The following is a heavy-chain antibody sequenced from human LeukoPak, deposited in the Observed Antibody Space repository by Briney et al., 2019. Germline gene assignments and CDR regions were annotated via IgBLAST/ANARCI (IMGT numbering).Heavy chain of an antibody. Sequence: ASVKVSCKASGYTFTNYAMNWVRQAPGQGLEWMGWIDTNTGNPTYAQGFTGRFVFSLDTSVSTAYLQISSLKAEDTAMYYCARGRIQLWLKRSWFDPWGQGTLVTVSS. CDR3: ARGRIQLWLKRSWFDP. J-gene: IGHJ5*02. D-gene: IGHD5-18*01. CDR2: IDTNTGNP. V-gene: IGHV7-4-1*02. CDR1: GYTFTNYA.